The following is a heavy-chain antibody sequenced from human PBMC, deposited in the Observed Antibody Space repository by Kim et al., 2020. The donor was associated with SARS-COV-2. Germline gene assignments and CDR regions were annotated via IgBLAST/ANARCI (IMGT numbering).Heavy chain of an antibody. J-gene: IGHJ4*02. CDR3: ARDRYSGGYFDY. D-gene: IGHD1-26*01. V-gene: IGHV1-69*13. CDR2: IIPIFGTA. CDR1: GGTFSSYA. Sequence: SVKVSCKASGGTFSSYAISWVRQAPGQGLEWMGGIIPIFGTANYAQKFQGRVTITADESTSTAYMEMSSLRSEDTAVYYCARDRYSGGYFDYWGQGTLVTVSS.